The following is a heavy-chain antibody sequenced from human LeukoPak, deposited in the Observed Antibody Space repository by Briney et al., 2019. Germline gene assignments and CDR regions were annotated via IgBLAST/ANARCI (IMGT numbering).Heavy chain of an antibody. V-gene: IGHV3-23*01. Sequence: PGGSLRPSCAASGFTFSSYAMTWVRQAPGKGLEWVSTIGGSGGSTYYADSVKGRFTISRDNSKNTLYLQMNSLRAEDTAVYYCARGSAWYLVYWGQGTLVTVSS. CDR3: ARGSAWYLVY. J-gene: IGHJ4*02. CDR1: GFTFSSYA. D-gene: IGHD3-16*01. CDR2: IGGSGGST.